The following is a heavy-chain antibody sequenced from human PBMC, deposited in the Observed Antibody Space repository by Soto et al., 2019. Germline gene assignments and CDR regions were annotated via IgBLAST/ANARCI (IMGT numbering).Heavy chain of an antibody. CDR3: ARKAGYFPNWFDP. D-gene: IGHD3-9*01. V-gene: IGHV4-59*01. CDR1: GGSISSYY. CDR2: IYYSGST. Sequence: SETLSLTCTVSGGSISSYYWSWIRQPPGKGLEWIGYIYYSGSTNYNPSLKSRVTISVDTSKNQFSLKLSSVTAADTAVYYCARKAGYFPNWFDPWGQGTLVTVSS. J-gene: IGHJ5*02.